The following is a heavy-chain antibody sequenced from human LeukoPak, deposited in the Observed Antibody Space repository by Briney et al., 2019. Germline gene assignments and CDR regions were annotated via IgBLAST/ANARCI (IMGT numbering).Heavy chain of an antibody. V-gene: IGHV4-59*01. Sequence: SETLSLTCAVYGGSISSYYWSWIRQPPRKGLEWIGYIYYSGSTNYNPSPRSRVTISVDTSKNQFSLKLSSVAAADTAVYYCARAALATGQTRDNWFDPWGQGTLVTVSS. CDR3: ARAALATGQTRDNWFDP. J-gene: IGHJ5*02. CDR1: GGSISSYY. D-gene: IGHD1-14*01. CDR2: IYYSGST.